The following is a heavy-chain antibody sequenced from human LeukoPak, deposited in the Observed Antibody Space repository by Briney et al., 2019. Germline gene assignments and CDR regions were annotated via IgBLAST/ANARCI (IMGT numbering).Heavy chain of an antibody. CDR3: ARGAAVALPMFDP. CDR1: GYSISSGYY. J-gene: IGHJ5*02. V-gene: IGHV4-38-2*02. CDR2: IYHSGST. D-gene: IGHD6-19*01. Sequence: PSETLSLTCTVSGYSISSGYYWGWIRQPPGQGLEWIGSIYHSGSTYYNPSLKSRVTISVDTSKNQFSLKLSSVTAADTAVYYCARGAAVALPMFDPWGQGTLVTVSS.